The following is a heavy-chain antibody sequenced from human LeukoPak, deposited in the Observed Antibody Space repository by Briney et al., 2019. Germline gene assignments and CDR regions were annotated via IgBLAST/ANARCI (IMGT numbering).Heavy chain of an antibody. CDR3: AKGAQRGFDYSTSLEY. D-gene: IGHD4-11*01. CDR1: GLTYSHYG. J-gene: IGHJ4*02. CDR2: IWSDATEK. Sequence: PGGSLRLSCAASGLTYSHYGMHCVRQAPDKGLERVSVIWSDATEKYYGDAVKGRFPISRDNSRNILYLQINSLRGEEACVYFCAKGAQRGFDYSTSLEYWGQGTLVTVSS. V-gene: IGHV3-33*04.